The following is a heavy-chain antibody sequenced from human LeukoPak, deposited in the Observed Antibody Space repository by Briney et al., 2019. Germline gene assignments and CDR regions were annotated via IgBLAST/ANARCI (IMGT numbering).Heavy chain of an antibody. CDR1: GFTLSSYG. CDR2: IWYDVSNK. J-gene: IGHJ4*02. CDR3: AKIGASYYYDSSGLRGPFDY. Sequence: GGSLRLSCAASGFTLSSYGMHWVRQAPGNGLEWVAVIWYDVSNKYYSDSVKGRFTISRDNSKNTLYLQMNSLRAEDTAVYYCAKIGASYYYDSSGLRGPFDYWGQGTLVTVSS. V-gene: IGHV3-33*06. D-gene: IGHD3-22*01.